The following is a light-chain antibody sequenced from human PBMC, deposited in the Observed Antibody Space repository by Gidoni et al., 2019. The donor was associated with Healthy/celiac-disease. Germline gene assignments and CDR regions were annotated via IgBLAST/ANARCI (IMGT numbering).Light chain of an antibody. Sequence: DIQMTQSPSTLSASVGDRVTITCRASQSISSWLAWYQQKPGKAPKLLIYKASSLESGVPSRFSGSGSGKEFTLTISSLQPDDFATYYCQQYNSYSALTFXGXTKVEIK. CDR3: QQYNSYSALT. CDR1: QSISSW. CDR2: KAS. V-gene: IGKV1-5*03. J-gene: IGKJ4*01.